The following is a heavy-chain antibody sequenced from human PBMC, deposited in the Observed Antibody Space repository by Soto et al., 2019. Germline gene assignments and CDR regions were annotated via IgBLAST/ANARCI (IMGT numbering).Heavy chain of an antibody. D-gene: IGHD3-3*01. CDR1: RGSGRSDNCY. Sequence: SETLSLTCTVSRGSGRSDNCYWTWIRLPPGKGLEWIGYLYYSGIVNYNPSLKSRVTISSDTSKNQVSLKLNSVTAADTALYYCARLDLTYYLDYWGQGALVTVSS. CDR2: LYYSGIV. J-gene: IGHJ4*02. CDR3: ARLDLTYYLDY. V-gene: IGHV4-61*01.